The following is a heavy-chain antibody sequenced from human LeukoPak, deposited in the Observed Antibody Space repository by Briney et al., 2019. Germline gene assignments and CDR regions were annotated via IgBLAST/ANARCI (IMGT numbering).Heavy chain of an antibody. D-gene: IGHD5-12*01. CDR1: GGSINSY. CDR2: ISGSGTI. J-gene: IGHJ4*02. CDR3: ARARRDYSGYEILDYFDY. Sequence: PSETLSLTCTVSGGSINSYWSWIRQPAGKGLEWIGRISGSGTITYNPALQSRLSISIDTSKNQFSLKLMSVTAADTAVYYCARARRDYSGYEILDYFDYWGQGTLVTVSS. V-gene: IGHV4-4*07.